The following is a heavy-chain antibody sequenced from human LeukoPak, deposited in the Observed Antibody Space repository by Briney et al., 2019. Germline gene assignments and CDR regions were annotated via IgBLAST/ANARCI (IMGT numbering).Heavy chain of an antibody. D-gene: IGHD3-9*01. CDR2: IGTGGDT. J-gene: IGHJ4*02. V-gene: IGHV3-13*01. Sequence: GGSLRLSCAASGFTFSTSDMHWVRQVTGKGLEWVSAIGTGGDTYYPGSVKGRFTISRDNAENSLYLQMSSLRAEDTAVYYCARGAHDTYYFDYWGQGTLVTVSS. CDR3: ARGAHDTYYFDY. CDR1: GFTFSTSD.